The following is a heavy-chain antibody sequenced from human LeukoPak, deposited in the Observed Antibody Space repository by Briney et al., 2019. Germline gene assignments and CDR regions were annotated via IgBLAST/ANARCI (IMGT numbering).Heavy chain of an antibody. J-gene: IGHJ6*03. CDR3: ARVADPYYYFYMDV. D-gene: IGHD2-15*01. V-gene: IGHV3-48*04. Sequence: GGSLRLSCAASGFTFITYAMSWVRQAPGKGLEWVSYISSSGSTIYYADSVKGRFTISRDNAENSLYLQMNSLRAEDTALYYCARVADPYYYFYMDVWGKGTTVIISS. CDR2: ISSSGSTI. CDR1: GFTFITYA.